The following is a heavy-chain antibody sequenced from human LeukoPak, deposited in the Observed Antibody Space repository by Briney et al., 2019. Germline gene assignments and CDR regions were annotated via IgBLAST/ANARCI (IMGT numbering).Heavy chain of an antibody. Sequence: GGSLRLSCAASGFTFSSYSMNWVRQAPGKGLEWVSSISSSSSYIYYADSVKGRFTISRDNAKNSLYLQMNSLRAEDTAGYYCXXXXXXXXXXXHXYWGQGTLVTVSS. V-gene: IGHV3-21*01. CDR3: XXXXXXXXXXXHXY. CDR1: GFTFSSYS. J-gene: IGHJ4*02. CDR2: ISSSSSYI.